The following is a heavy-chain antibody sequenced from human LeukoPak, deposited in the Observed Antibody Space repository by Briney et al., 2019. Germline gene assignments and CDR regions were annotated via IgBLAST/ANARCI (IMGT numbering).Heavy chain of an antibody. CDR3: ARVTNTAMVIEFNHFDY. CDR2: INPSGGST. CDR1: GCTFTSYY. Sequence: ASVKVSCKASGCTFTSYYMHWVRQAPGQGLEWMGIINPSGGSTSYAQKFQGRVTMTRDTSTSTVYMGPSSLRSEDTAVYYCARVTNTAMVIEFNHFDYWGQGTLVTVSS. V-gene: IGHV1-46*01. J-gene: IGHJ4*02. D-gene: IGHD5-18*01.